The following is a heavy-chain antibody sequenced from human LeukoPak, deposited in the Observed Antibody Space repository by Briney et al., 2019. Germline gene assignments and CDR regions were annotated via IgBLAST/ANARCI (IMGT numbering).Heavy chain of an antibody. V-gene: IGHV3-7*03. J-gene: IGHJ3*02. CDR1: GFTFSNYW. CDR3: ARPERSRPWSSGPKI. D-gene: IGHD6-19*01. Sequence: PGGSLRLSCAASGFTFSNYWMSWVRQAPGKGLEWVANIKQDGSEKYYVDSVKGRFTISRDNAKNSLYLQMNSLRTEDTAVYYCARPERSRPWSSGPKIWGQGTLVTVSS. CDR2: IKQDGSEK.